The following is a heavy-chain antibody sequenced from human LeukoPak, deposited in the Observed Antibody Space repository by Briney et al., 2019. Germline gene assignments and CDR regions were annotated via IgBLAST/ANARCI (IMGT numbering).Heavy chain of an antibody. Sequence: GASVKVSCKASGGTFSSYAISWVRQAPGQGLEWMGGIIPIFGTANYAQKFQGRVTITAGESTSTAYMELSSLRSEDTAVYYCARDCRGVRSYWFDPWGQGTLVTVSS. J-gene: IGHJ5*02. CDR3: ARDCRGVRSYWFDP. V-gene: IGHV1-69*13. CDR2: IIPIFGTA. D-gene: IGHD3-10*01. CDR1: GGTFSSYA.